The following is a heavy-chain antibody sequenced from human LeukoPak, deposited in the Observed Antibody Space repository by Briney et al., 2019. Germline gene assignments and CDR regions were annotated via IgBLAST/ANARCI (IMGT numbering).Heavy chain of an antibody. CDR2: IYYSGST. D-gene: IGHD2-21*02. Sequence: PSETLSLTCTVSGGSISSYYWSWIRQPPGKGLEWIGYIYYSGSTNYNPSLKSRVTISVDTSKNQFSLKLSSVTAADTAVYYCARTPSHIVVVTGGYFDCWGQGTLVTVSS. CDR1: GGSISSYY. J-gene: IGHJ4*02. V-gene: IGHV4-59*01. CDR3: ARTPSHIVVVTGGYFDC.